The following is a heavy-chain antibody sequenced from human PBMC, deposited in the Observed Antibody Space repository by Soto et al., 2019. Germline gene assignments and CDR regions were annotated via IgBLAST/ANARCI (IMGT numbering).Heavy chain of an antibody. CDR3: ARGHSGWYTPFDY. CDR2: INPSGGIT. D-gene: IGHD6-19*01. Sequence: QVQLVQSGAEVKKPGASVKVSCKASGYTFTNYYMHWVRQAPGQGLEWMGIINPSGGITNYAHKFQGRVTMTRDTSTSTVYMELSSLRSDDTAVYYCARGHSGWYTPFDYWGQGTLVTVSS. V-gene: IGHV1-46*01. CDR1: GYTFTNYY. J-gene: IGHJ4*02.